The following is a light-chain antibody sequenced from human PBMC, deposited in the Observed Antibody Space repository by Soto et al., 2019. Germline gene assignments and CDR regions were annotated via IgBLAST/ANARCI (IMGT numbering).Light chain of an antibody. V-gene: IGLV1-40*01. CDR2: GDN. Sequence: VLTQPPSVSGAPGQRVSISCTGSTSNIGAPYDVHWYQHLPGTAPKLLIYGDNNRPSGVPDRFSGSKSGTSASLAITRLQAEDEADYYCQSYDISLHNYVFGTGTKVTVL. CDR1: TSNIGAPYD. J-gene: IGLJ1*01. CDR3: QSYDISLHNYV.